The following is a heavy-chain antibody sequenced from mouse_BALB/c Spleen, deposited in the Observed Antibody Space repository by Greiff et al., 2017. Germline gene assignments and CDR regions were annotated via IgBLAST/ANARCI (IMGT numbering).Heavy chain of an antibody. CDR1: GYSITRGYY. Sequence: VQLKESGPGLVKPSQSPSLTCPFTGYSITRGYYWNWIRQFPGNKLEWMGYISYDGSNNYNPSLKNRISITRDTSKNQFFLKLNSVTTEDTATYYCARDGYYVKFAYWGQGTLVTVSA. CDR3: ARDGYYVKFAY. CDR2: ISYDGSN. D-gene: IGHD2-3*01. V-gene: IGHV3-6*02. J-gene: IGHJ3*01.